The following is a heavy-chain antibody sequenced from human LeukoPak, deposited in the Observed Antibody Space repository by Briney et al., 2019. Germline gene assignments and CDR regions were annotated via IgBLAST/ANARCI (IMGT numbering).Heavy chain of an antibody. CDR2: IYSGGST. V-gene: IGHV3-66*01. CDR3: ARDLAAAGKFPSDAFDI. Sequence: PGGSLRLSCAASGFTVSSNYMSWVRQAPGKGLEWVSVIYSGGSTYYADSVKGRFTISRDNSKNTLYLQMNSLRAEGTAVYYCARDLAAAGKFPSDAFDIWGQGTMVTVSS. CDR1: GFTVSSNY. D-gene: IGHD6-13*01. J-gene: IGHJ3*02.